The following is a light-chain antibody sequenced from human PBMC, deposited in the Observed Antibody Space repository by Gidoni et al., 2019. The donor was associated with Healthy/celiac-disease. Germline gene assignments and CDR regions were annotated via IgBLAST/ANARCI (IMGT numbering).Light chain of an antibody. CDR2: AAS. CDR1: QSISSY. Sequence: DIQMTQSPSSLSASVGDRVTITCRASQSISSYLNWYQQKPGKAPKLLIYAASSLQSGVPSRFSGSGSGTDFTLTISSLQPEDFATYYCQQSYSTPPAPPYTFGQGTKLEIK. J-gene: IGKJ2*01. V-gene: IGKV1-39*01. CDR3: QQSYSTPPAPPYT.